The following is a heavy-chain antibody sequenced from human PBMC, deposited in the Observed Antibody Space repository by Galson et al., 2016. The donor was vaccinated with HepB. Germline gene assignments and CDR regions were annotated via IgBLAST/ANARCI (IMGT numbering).Heavy chain of an antibody. Sequence: SLRLSCAASEFTFSSYAMSWVRQAPGKGLEWVSAISGSGSNTYYADSVKGRFTISRDNSKNTLYLQMNSLRAEDTAVYYGAKMPPLDLGMVDSSGYPHCGMDGWGQGTTVTVSS. CDR2: ISGSGSNT. CDR3: AKMPPLDLGMVDSSGYPHCGMDG. D-gene: IGHD3-22*01. J-gene: IGHJ6*02. CDR1: EFTFSSYA. V-gene: IGHV3-23*01.